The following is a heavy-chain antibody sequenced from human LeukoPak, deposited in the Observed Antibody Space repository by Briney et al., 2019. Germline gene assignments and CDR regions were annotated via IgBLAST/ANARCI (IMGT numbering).Heavy chain of an antibody. CDR3: ARDYDILTGYHNWFDP. D-gene: IGHD3-9*01. CDR2: IYHSGST. V-gene: IGHV4-4*02. J-gene: IGHJ5*02. Sequence: PSGTLSLTCAVSGGSISSSNWWSWVRQPPGKGLEWIGEIYHSGSTNYNPSLKSRVTISVDKSKNQFSLKLSSVTAADTAVYYRARDYDILTGYHNWFDPWGQGTLVTVSS. CDR1: GGSISSSNW.